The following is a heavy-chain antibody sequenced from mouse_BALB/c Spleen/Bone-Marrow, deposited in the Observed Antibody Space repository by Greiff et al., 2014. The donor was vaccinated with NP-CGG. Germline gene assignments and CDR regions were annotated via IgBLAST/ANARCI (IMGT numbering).Heavy chain of an antibody. CDR2: IWPRANGYTT. J-gene: IGHJ2*01. CDR1: GFTFTDYY. V-gene: IGHV7-3*02. Sequence: VHLEQSGAGLVRPGASLKLSCTTSGFTFTDYYVGWVRQPPGKALEWLVFIWPRANGYTTEYSASVKGRFTIYRANSQTILYFQMNTRRAEDSAAYYYARDTRHFDYWGQGTTLTVST. CDR3: ARDTRHFDY.